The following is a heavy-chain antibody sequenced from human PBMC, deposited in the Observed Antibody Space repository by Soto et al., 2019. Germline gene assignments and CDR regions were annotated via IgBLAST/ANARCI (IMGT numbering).Heavy chain of an antibody. V-gene: IGHV4-59*08. CDR3: ARHLKVSSGDPWYFDL. CDR1: GGSISGYY. J-gene: IGHJ2*01. Sequence: QVQLQESGPGLVKPSETLSLTCTVSGGSISGYYWSWIRQPPGKGLEWLGFVYYIGSTNYNPSLRSRVTISVDTSKSQFSLKLSSVTAADTAVYYCARHLKVSSGDPWYFDLWGRGTLVTVSS. D-gene: IGHD3-16*02. CDR2: VYYIGST.